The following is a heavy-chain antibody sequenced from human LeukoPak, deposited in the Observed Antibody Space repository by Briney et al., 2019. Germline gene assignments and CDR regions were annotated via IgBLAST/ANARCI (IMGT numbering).Heavy chain of an antibody. V-gene: IGHV4-59*08. CDR1: GGSTSSDY. CDR3: ARLKLGAYFDL. CDR2: VYNSGDT. Sequence: SETLALTCTVSGGSTSSDYWSWIRQSPGKGLEWVGYVYNSGDTGKNPSLKSRVTILLDTSKNQCSLKLTSVSAADTAVYYCARLKLGAYFDLWGRGTLVTVSS. J-gene: IGHJ2*01. D-gene: IGHD3-16*01.